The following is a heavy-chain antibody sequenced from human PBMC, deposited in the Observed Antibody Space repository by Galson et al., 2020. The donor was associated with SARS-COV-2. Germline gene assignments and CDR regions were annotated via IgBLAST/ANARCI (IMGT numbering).Heavy chain of an antibody. CDR3: ARPRNKEVLIAFGLDV. Sequence: GESLKISCAASGFTFISYTMNWVRQAPGKGLEWVSSISSSSNYIYYADSVKGRFTISRDNAKNSVYLQMNSLRAEDTAVYYCARPRNKEVLIAFGLDVWGQGTTVIVS. CDR2: ISSSSNYI. D-gene: IGHD3-22*01. CDR1: GFTFISYT. V-gene: IGHV3-21*01. J-gene: IGHJ6*02.